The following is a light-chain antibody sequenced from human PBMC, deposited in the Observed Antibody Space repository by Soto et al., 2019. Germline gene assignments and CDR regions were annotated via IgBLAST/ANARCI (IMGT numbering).Light chain of an antibody. CDR3: QQYNNWPRT. CDR1: QSVGGS. CDR2: HTS. V-gene: IGKV3D-15*01. J-gene: IGKJ5*01. Sequence: ETVLTQSPGTLSLSPGERATLSCRASQSVGGSLAWYQQRPGQAPRLLVYHTSNRATGIPDRFSGSASGTEFTLTISSLQSEDFAVYYCQQYNNWPRTFGQGTRLEIK.